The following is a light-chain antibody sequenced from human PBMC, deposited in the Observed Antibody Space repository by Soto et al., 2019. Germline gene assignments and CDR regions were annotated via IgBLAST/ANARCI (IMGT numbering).Light chain of an antibody. CDR2: GAS. V-gene: IGKV3-20*01. CDR3: QQYGSSPWT. J-gene: IGKJ1*01. Sequence: EIVLTQSPGTLSLSPGERATLSCRASQSVSSNYLAWYQQKPGQAPRPLIYGASSRATGIPDRFSGSGAGKDFTLTTSRLEPEDFAVYYCQQYGSSPWTFGQGTKVEIK. CDR1: QSVSSNY.